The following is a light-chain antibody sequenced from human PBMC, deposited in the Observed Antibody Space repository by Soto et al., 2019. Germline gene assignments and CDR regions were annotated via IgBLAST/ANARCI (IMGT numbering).Light chain of an antibody. J-gene: IGKJ1*01. CDR2: GAS. V-gene: IGKV3-20*01. CDR1: QSVSSSY. Sequence: ETVLTQSPRTLSLSPVDTASLSCKPSQSVSSSYLAWYQQKPGRAPRLLIYGASTRATGIPDRFSGSGSGTDFTLTISRLEPEDFAVYYCQQYGSSLRTFGQGTKVDIK. CDR3: QQYGSSLRT.